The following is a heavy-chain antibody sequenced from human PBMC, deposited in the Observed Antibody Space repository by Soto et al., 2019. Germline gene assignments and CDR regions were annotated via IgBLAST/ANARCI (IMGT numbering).Heavy chain of an antibody. CDR2: IRSKTHSYAT. CDR3: TRSGGSYSFGY. J-gene: IGHJ4*02. Sequence: EVQLVESGGGLVQPGESLKLSCAASGFTLSGSAVRWVRQASGKGLEWVGRIRSKTHSYATEYIASVKGRFTMSRDDSNNTAYLQMNGLKTDDTAVYYCTRSGGSYSFGYWGQGTLVIVSS. V-gene: IGHV3-73*02. CDR1: GFTLSGSA. D-gene: IGHD1-26*01.